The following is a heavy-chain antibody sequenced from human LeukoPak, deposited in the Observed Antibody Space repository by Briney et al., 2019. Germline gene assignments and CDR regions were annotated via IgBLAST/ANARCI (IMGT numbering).Heavy chain of an antibody. CDR3: AREADYYDSSGLMDY. V-gene: IGHV4-59*01. Sequence: KPSETLSLTCTVSGGSISSYYWSWIRQPPGKGLEWIGYIYYSGSTNYNPSLKSRVTISVDTSKNQFSLKLSSVTAADTAVYYCAREADYYDSSGLMDYWGQGTLVTVSS. CDR2: IYYSGST. J-gene: IGHJ4*02. CDR1: GGSISSYY. D-gene: IGHD3-22*01.